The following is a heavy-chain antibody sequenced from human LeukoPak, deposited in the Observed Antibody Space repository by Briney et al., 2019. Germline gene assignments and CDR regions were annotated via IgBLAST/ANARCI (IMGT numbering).Heavy chain of an antibody. CDR3: AREFQLEGGYSLH. V-gene: IGHV1-69*13. Sequence: SVKVSCKASGGTFSSYAISWVRQAPGQGLEWMGGIIPIFGTANYAQKFQGRVTITADESTSTAYMELSSLRSEDTAVYYCAREFQLEGGYSLHWGQGTLVTVSS. CDR1: GGTFSSYA. J-gene: IGHJ4*02. D-gene: IGHD5-12*01. CDR2: IIPIFGTA.